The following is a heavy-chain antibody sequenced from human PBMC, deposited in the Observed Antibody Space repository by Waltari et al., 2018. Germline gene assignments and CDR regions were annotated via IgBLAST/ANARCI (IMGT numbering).Heavy chain of an antibody. Sequence: EVQLLESGGGLVQPGGSLRFSCAASGFTFSSYPMRWVRQAPGKGLEWVSSISDSGGGTYYADSVKGRFTISRDNSKNTLYLQLNSLRAEDTAVYYCAKYSSAAAEDFQHWGQGTLVTVSS. V-gene: IGHV3-23*01. J-gene: IGHJ1*01. CDR1: GFTFSSYP. CDR2: ISDSGGGT. D-gene: IGHD6-13*01. CDR3: AKYSSAAAEDFQH.